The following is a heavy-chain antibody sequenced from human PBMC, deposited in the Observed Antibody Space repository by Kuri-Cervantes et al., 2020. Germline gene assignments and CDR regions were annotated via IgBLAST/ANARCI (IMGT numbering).Heavy chain of an antibody. CDR1: GFTFDDYA. Sequence: GESLSLSCAPAGFTFDDYAIHWVRHAPGKGMEWVSGISWNSGSIRYWDSVKGRFTISRDHAKKSLCLQMNSLRDEDTGLYYCAKGVVVAAPFDYWGQGTLVTVSS. D-gene: IGHD2-15*01. CDR2: ISWNSGSI. V-gene: IGHV3-9*01. J-gene: IGHJ4*02. CDR3: AKGVVVAAPFDY.